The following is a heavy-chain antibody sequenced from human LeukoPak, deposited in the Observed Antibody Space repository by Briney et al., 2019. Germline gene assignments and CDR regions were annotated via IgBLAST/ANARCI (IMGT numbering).Heavy chain of an antibody. CDR3: ARAGSGWSFDY. J-gene: IGHJ4*02. Sequence: SETLSLTCKVSGGSINSYYWGWIRQPAGKGLEWISRIYTSGSTNYNPSLKSRVTMSVDTSKNQFSLNLTSVTAADTAVYYCARAGSGWSFDYWGQGTLVTVSS. CDR2: IYTSGST. CDR1: GGSINSYY. V-gene: IGHV4-4*07. D-gene: IGHD6-19*01.